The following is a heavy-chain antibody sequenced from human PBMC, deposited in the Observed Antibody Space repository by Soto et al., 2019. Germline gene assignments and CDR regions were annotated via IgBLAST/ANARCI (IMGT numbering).Heavy chain of an antibody. CDR2: ISSGSGYT. Sequence: PGGSLRPSCAASGFTFSTYTMYWVRQAPGKGLEWVSSISSGSGYTHYAESVTGRFTIPRDNAKNSLYLQLDGLRVEDTAVYFCARDRDGYTWFDPWGQGTLVTVSS. J-gene: IGHJ5*02. CDR3: ARDRDGYTWFDP. D-gene: IGHD1-1*01. CDR1: GFTFSTYT. V-gene: IGHV3-21*01.